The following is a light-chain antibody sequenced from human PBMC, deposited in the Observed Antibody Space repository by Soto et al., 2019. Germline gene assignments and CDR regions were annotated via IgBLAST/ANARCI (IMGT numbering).Light chain of an antibody. V-gene: IGKV3-15*01. Sequence: EIVMTQSPATLSVSPGERATLSCRASQSVSSNLAWYQQKPGQAPRLLIYGASTRATGIPASFSGSGSGTEFTLPISSLQSEDFAVYYCQQYNNWPLYTFGQGTKLEIK. CDR1: QSVSSN. CDR2: GAS. CDR3: QQYNNWPLYT. J-gene: IGKJ2*01.